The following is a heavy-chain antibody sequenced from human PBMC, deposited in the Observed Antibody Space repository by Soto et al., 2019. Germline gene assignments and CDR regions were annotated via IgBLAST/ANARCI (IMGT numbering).Heavy chain of an antibody. J-gene: IGHJ4*02. CDR3: ARGGGWSYYFDY. CDR1: GFTFSSYW. D-gene: IGHD6-19*01. Sequence: GGSLRLSCAASGFTFSSYWMHWVRQAPGKGLVWVSRINSDGSSTSYAVSVKGRFTISRDNAKNTLYLQMNSLRAEDTAVYYCARGGGWSYYFDYWGQGTLVTSPQ. CDR2: INSDGSST. V-gene: IGHV3-74*01.